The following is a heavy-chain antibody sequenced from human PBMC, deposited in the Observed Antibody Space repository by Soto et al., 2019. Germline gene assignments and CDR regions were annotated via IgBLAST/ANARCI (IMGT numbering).Heavy chain of an antibody. CDR3: ARDARLGGTTWFSGY. Sequence: QVQLVQSGAEVKKPGASVKVSCTASGYTFTSYGISWVRQAPGQGLAWMGWISAYNGHTNYAQKLQGRVTMTTDTSTSTAYMELRSLRSDDTAVYYCARDARLGGTTWFSGYWGQGTLVTVSS. D-gene: IGHD1-1*01. J-gene: IGHJ4*02. V-gene: IGHV1-18*01. CDR2: ISAYNGHT. CDR1: GYTFTSYG.